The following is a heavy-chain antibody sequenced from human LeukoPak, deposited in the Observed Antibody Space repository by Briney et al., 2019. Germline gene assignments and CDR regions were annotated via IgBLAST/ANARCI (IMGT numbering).Heavy chain of an antibody. CDR1: GGSISSGSYY. J-gene: IGHJ3*02. V-gene: IGHV4-61*02. CDR2: IYTSGST. CDR3: ARERVRSGWAYDI. Sequence: SETLSLTCTVSGGSISSGSYYWSWIRQPAGKGLEWIGRIYTSGSTNYNPSLKSRVTISVDTSKNQFSLKLGSVTAADTAVYYCARERVRSGWAYDIWGQGTMVTVSS. D-gene: IGHD6-19*01.